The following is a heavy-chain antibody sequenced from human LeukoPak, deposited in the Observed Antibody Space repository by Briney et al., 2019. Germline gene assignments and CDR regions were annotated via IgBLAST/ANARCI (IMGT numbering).Heavy chain of an antibody. Sequence: GGSLRLSCAASGFTFSRFGMNWVRQAPGKGLEWVSYISSSSSAMYYADSVKGRFTISRDNAKNSLYLQMNSLRDDDTAVYYCAQKGGVDYRGQGTLVTVSS. J-gene: IGHJ4*02. CDR1: GFTFSRFG. V-gene: IGHV3-48*02. CDR2: ISSSSSAM. D-gene: IGHD2-21*01. CDR3: AQKGGVDY.